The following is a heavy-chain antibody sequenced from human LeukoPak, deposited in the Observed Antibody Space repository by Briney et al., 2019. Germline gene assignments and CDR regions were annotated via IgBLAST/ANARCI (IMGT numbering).Heavy chain of an antibody. CDR2: IIPIFGTA. CDR1: GGTFSGYA. D-gene: IGHD3-22*01. J-gene: IGHJ4*02. CDR3: ARDDYYDSSGYPDY. Sequence: SVKVSCKASGGTFSGYAISWVRQAPGQGLEWMGGIIPIFGTANYAQKFQGRVTITADESTSTAYMELSSLRSDDTAVYYCARDDYYDSSGYPDYWGQGTLVTVSS. V-gene: IGHV1-69*01.